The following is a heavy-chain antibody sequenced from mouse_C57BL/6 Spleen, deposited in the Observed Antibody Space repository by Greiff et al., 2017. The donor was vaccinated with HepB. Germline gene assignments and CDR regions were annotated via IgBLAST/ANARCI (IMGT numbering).Heavy chain of an antibody. CDR3: ARSYGSSLGSFDY. CDR1: GYSITSGYY. CDR2: ISYDGSN. J-gene: IGHJ2*01. Sequence: VQLKESGPGLVKPSQSLSLTCSVTGYSITSGYYWNWIRQFPGNKLEWMGYISYDGSNNYNPSLKNRISITRDTSKNQFFLKLNSVTTEDTATYYCARSYGSSLGSFDYWGQGTTLTVSS. D-gene: IGHD1-1*01. V-gene: IGHV3-6*01.